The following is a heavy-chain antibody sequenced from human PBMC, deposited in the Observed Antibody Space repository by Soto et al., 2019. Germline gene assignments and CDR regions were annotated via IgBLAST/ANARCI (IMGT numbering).Heavy chain of an antibody. CDR1: GGSISSSSYY. CDR3: ARPALSRGYYYYYYYMDV. J-gene: IGHJ6*03. D-gene: IGHD2-15*01. Sequence: SETLSLTCTVSGGSISSSSYYWGWIRQPPGKGLGWIGSIYYSGSTYDNPSLKSRVTISVDTSKNQSSLKLSSVTAADTAVYYCARPALSRGYYYYYYYMDVWGKGTTVTVSS. CDR2: IYYSGST. V-gene: IGHV4-39*01.